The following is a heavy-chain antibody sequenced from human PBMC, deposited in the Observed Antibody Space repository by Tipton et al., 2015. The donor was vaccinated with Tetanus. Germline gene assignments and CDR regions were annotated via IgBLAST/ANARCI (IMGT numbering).Heavy chain of an antibody. CDR2: ISGSGGST. V-gene: IGHV3-23*01. CDR1: GFTFSDCA. Sequence: SLRLSCAASGFTFSDCAMHWVRQAPGKGLEWVSAISGSGGSTYYADSVKGRFTISRDNSKNTLYLQMNSLRAEDTAVYYCAKENGYNYYYYGMDVCGQGSTVTISS. D-gene: IGHD3-16*02. CDR3: AKENGYNYYYYGMDV. J-gene: IGHJ6*02.